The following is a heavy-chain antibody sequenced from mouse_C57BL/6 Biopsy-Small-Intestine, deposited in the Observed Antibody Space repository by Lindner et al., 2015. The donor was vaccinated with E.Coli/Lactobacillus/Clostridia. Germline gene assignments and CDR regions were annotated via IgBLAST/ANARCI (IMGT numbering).Heavy chain of an antibody. J-gene: IGHJ2*01. D-gene: IGHD2-3*01. V-gene: IGHV1-82*01. CDR3: AREDGPYFDY. CDR1: GYAFSSSW. Sequence: VQLQESGPELVKPGASAKISCKASGYAFSSSWMNWVKQRPGKGLEWIGRIYPGDGDTNYNGKFKGKATLTADKSSSTAYMQLSSLTSEDSAVYFCAREDGPYFDYWGQGTTLTVSS. CDR2: IYPGDGDT.